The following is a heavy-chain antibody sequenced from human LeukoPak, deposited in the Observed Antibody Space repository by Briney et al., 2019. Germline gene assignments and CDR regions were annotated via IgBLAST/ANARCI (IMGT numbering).Heavy chain of an antibody. D-gene: IGHD3-22*01. CDR2: ISYDGSNR. CDR3: AKNVDYYDSSGYFH. Sequence: GGSLRLSCAASGFTFSSYGMHWVRQAPGKGLEWVAVISYDGSNRYYADSVKGRFTISRDNSKNTLYLQMNSLRAEDTAVYYCAKNVDYYDSSGYFHWGQGTLVTVSS. CDR1: GFTFSSYG. J-gene: IGHJ4*02. V-gene: IGHV3-30*18.